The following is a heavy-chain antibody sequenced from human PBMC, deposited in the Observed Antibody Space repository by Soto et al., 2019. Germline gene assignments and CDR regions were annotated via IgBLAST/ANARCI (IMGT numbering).Heavy chain of an antibody. CDR2: INAASGDT. Sequence: QVQLVQSGAEVKKPGASVKVSCQASGYSSNSYAMHWVRQATGHRLEWMGWINAASGDTKYSQEFQGRVTITRDTSGSTVYRDLSCLRAEDTAFYDCVTGAHVWGTCLTWGRGTLVTVSP. CDR3: VTGAHVWGTCLT. D-gene: IGHD3-16*01. CDR1: GYSSNSYA. V-gene: IGHV1-3*01. J-gene: IGHJ4*02.